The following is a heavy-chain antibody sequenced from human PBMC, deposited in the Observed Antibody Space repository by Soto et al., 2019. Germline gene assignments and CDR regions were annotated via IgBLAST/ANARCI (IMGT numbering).Heavy chain of an antibody. CDR1: GGPLSSFY. CDR2: IYYTGST. V-gene: IGHV4-59*01. J-gene: IGHJ3*02. CDR3: AVTRGGAHPHDI. Sequence: ETLSLTCNSSGGPLSSFYYSWIRQAPGKGLEWIGYIYYTGSTNYNPSLKSRVTMSVDTSKNQFSLKLTSVTAADTAVYFCAVTRGGAHPHDIWGQGTMVTVSS. D-gene: IGHD2-21*02.